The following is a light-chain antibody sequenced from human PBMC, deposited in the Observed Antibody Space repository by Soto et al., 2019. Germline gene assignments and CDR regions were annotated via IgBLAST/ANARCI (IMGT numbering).Light chain of an antibody. CDR3: CSYEGSSNFVV. CDR2: EGS. CDR1: SSDVGSYNL. J-gene: IGLJ2*01. V-gene: IGLV2-23*01. Sequence: QSALTQPASVSGSPGQSITISCTGTSSDVGSYNLVSWYQQHPGKAPKLMIYEGSKRPSGVSNRFSGSKSGNTASLTISGLQAEDEADYYCCSYEGSSNFVVFGGGTKLTVL.